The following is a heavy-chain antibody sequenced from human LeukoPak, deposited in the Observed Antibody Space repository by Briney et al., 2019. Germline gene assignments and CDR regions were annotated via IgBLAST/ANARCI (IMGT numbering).Heavy chain of an antibody. V-gene: IGHV1-18*01. J-gene: IGHJ4*02. CDR3: ARDATYCTNGVCIYYFDY. CDR2: ISAYNGNT. Sequence: ASVKVSCKASGYTFTSYGISWVRQAPGQGLEWMGWISAYNGNTNYAQKLQGRVTMTTDTSTSTAYMELRSLGSDDTAVYYCARDATYCTNGVCIYYFDYWGQGTLVTVSS. CDR1: GYTFTSYG. D-gene: IGHD2-8*01.